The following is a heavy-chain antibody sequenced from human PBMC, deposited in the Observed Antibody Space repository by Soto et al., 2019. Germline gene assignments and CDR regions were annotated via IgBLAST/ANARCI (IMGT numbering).Heavy chain of an antibody. D-gene: IGHD3-3*01. CDR2: ISYDGGNK. CDR3: AKGRDEYDFWSGSAYYFDY. Sequence: GGSLRLSCAASGFTFSSYGMHWVRQAPGKGLEWVAVISYDGGNKYYADSVEGRFTISRDNSKNTLYLQMNSLRAEDTAVYYCAKGRDEYDFWSGSAYYFDYWGQGTLVTVSS. CDR1: GFTFSSYG. J-gene: IGHJ4*02. V-gene: IGHV3-30*18.